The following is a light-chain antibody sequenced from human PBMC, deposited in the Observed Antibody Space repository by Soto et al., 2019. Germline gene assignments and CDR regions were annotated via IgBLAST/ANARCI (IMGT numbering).Light chain of an antibody. CDR3: QQFSSSTMYT. V-gene: IGKV3-20*01. J-gene: IGKJ2*01. CDR1: QSVRNTV. Sequence: EVVLTQSPGTLSMSPGERATLSCRASQSVRNTVLTWYQQRPGQAPRLLIYGASNRAPGIPDRFSGSGSGTDFTLTISRLEPEDFAVYYCQQFSSSTMYTFGQGTKLEIK. CDR2: GAS.